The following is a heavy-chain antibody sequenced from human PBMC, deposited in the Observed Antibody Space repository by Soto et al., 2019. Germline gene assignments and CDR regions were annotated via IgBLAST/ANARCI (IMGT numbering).Heavy chain of an antibody. J-gene: IGHJ5*02. V-gene: IGHV4-30-4*01. D-gene: IGHD3-10*01. CDR3: ARSGWFGDNWFDP. CDR2: IYYSGST. Sequence: QVQLQESGPGLVKPSQTLSLTCTVSGGSISSDDYYWSWIRQPPGKGLEWIGYIYYSGSTYYNPSLKSRVTISVDTSKNQFSLKLSSVTAADTAVYYCARSGWFGDNWFDPWGQGTLVTVSS. CDR1: GGSISSDDYY.